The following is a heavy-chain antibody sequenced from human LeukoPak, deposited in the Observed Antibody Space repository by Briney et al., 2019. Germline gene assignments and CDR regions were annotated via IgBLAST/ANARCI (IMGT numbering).Heavy chain of an antibody. CDR3: ARGARTVTTGY. J-gene: IGHJ4*02. CDR1: GGTISSYV. Sequence: GASVKVSCKAFGGTISSYVINWVRQATGQGLEWMGWMNPNSGNTGYAQKFQGRVTMTRNTSISTAYMELSSLRSEDTAVYYCARGARTVTTGYWGQGTLVTVSS. V-gene: IGHV1-8*02. D-gene: IGHD4-17*01. CDR2: MNPNSGNT.